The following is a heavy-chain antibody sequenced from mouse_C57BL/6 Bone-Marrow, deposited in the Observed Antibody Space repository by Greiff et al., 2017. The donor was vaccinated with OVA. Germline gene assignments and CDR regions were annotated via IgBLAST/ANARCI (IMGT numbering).Heavy chain of an antibody. CDR1: EYEFPSHD. D-gene: IGHD6-5*01. J-gene: IGHJ2*01. Sequence: EVQRVESGGGLVQPGESLKLSCESNEYEFPSHDMSWVRKTPEKRLELVAAINSDGGSTYYPDTMERRFIISRDNTKKTLYLQMSSLRSEDTALYYCASKKPMIPWDFDYWGQGTTLTVSS. CDR3: ASKKPMIPWDFDY. V-gene: IGHV5-2*01. CDR2: INSDGGST.